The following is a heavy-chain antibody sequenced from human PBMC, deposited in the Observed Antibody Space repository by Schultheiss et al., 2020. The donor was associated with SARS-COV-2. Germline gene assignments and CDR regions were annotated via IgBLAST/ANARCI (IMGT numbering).Heavy chain of an antibody. CDR1: GFTFDDYA. D-gene: IGHD3-22*01. CDR2: ISWNSGSI. Sequence: GGSLRLSCAASGFTFDDYAMHWVRQAPGKGLEWVSGISWNSGSIGYADSVKGRFTISRDNAKNSLYLQMNSLRAEDTALYYCAKAHYYDSSGYPDYWGQGTLVTVSS. CDR3: AKAHYYDSSGYPDY. J-gene: IGHJ4*02. V-gene: IGHV3-9*01.